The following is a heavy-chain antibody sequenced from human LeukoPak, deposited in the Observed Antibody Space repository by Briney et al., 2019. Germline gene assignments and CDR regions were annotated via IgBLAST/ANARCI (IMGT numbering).Heavy chain of an antibody. CDR3: ARVAAGTPRPRLYYDY. CDR1: GGSISSGGYY. CDR2: IYYSGST. J-gene: IGHJ4*02. D-gene: IGHD6-19*01. Sequence: SETLSLTCTVSGGSISSGGYYWSWLRQHPGKGLEWIGYIYYSGSTYYNPSLKSRVTISVDTSKNQLSLKLSSVTAADTAVYYCARVAAGTPRPRLYYDYWGQGTLVTVSS. V-gene: IGHV4-31*03.